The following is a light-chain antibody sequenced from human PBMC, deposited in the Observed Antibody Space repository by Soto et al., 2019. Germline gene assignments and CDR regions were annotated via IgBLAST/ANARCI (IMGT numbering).Light chain of an antibody. CDR3: QQRSDWPGVT. Sequence: EIVLTQSPATLSLSPGERATLSCRASQSVRSYLAWYQQKPGQAPRLLIYDASNRATGIPARFSGSGSGTVFTLTISSLEPEDFAVYYCQQRSDWPGVTFGGGTKVEIK. V-gene: IGKV3-11*01. J-gene: IGKJ4*01. CDR1: QSVRSY. CDR2: DAS.